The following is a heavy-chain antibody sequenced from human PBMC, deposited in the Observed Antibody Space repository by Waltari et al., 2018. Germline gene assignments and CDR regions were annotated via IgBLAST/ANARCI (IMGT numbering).Heavy chain of an antibody. CDR3: AGGTPLRFFVH. J-gene: IGHJ4*02. CDR1: GGSFPTFG. CDR2: IIPTFQKV. Sequence: QVQLVQSGAEVKTPGSSVKVPCKAAGGSFPTFGPDWGRQAAGQGLEWMGGIIPTFQKVAYAQEFQGRVSITADDYTGTAYMELTSLRFEDTAVYYCAGGTPLRFFVHWGQGTRVTVSP. V-gene: IGHV1-69*01.